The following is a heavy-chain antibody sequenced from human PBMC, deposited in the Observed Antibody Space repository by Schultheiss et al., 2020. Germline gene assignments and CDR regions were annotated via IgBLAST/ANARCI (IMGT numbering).Heavy chain of an antibody. CDR2: ISSSSSTI. Sequence: GGSLRLSCAASGFTFSSYSMNWVRQAPGKGLEWVSYISSSSSTIYYADSVKGRFTISRDNAKNSLYLQMNSLRDEDTAVYYCARDLVVVAARVGYGMDVWGRGTTVTVAS. J-gene: IGHJ6*02. D-gene: IGHD2-15*01. CDR3: ARDLVVVAARVGYGMDV. CDR1: GFTFSSYS. V-gene: IGHV3-48*02.